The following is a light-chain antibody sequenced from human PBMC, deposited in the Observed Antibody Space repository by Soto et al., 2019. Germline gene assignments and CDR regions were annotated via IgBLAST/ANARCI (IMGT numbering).Light chain of an antibody. Sequence: QSVLTQPPSASGTPGQRVTISCSGSSSNIATKSVNWYQQLPGTAPKLLIYSNSQRSSGVPDRFSGSKSGTSASLAIRGLQYEDEADYYCAAWDDSLNARYVFGTGTKVTVL. V-gene: IGLV1-44*01. J-gene: IGLJ1*01. CDR3: AAWDDSLNARYV. CDR1: SSNIATKS. CDR2: SNS.